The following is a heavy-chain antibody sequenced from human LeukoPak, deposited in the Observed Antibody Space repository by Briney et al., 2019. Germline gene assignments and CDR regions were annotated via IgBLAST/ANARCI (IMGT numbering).Heavy chain of an antibody. J-gene: IGHJ4*02. V-gene: IGHV3-53*01. CDR3: AREREMYDSSGYYSGN. CDR1: GSTVSSNY. D-gene: IGHD3-22*01. Sequence: GGSLRLSCAASGSTVSSNYMSWVRQAPGKGLEWVSVIYSGGSTYYADSVKGRFTISRDNSKNTLYLQMNSLRAEDTAVYYCAREREMYDSSGYYSGNWGQGTLVTVSS. CDR2: IYSGGST.